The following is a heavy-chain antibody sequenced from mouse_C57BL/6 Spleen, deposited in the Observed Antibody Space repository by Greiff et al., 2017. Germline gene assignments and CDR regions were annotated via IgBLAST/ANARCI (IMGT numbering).Heavy chain of an antibody. J-gene: IGHJ4*01. CDR3: ARVNYSIYYAMDD. V-gene: IGHV1-80*01. D-gene: IGHD2-5*01. CDR1: GYAFSSYW. CDR2: IYPGDGDT. Sequence: QVQLQQSGAELVKPGASVKISCKASGYAFSSYWMNWVKQRPGKGLEWIGQIYPGDGDTNYNGKFKGKATLTADKSSSTAYMQLSSLTSEDSAVYFCARVNYSIYYAMDDWGQGTSVTVSS.